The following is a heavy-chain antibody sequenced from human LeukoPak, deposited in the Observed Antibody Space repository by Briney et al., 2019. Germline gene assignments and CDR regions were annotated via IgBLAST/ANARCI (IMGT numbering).Heavy chain of an antibody. CDR1: GFTFSSFS. CDR2: ISDNSITI. V-gene: IGHV3-48*01. J-gene: IGHJ4*02. D-gene: IGHD1-26*01. Sequence: GGSLRLSCAASGFTFSSFSMNWVRQAPGKGLEWVSYISDNSITIYYADSVKGRFTISRDSAKNSLYLQMNSLRAEDTAVYYCAKDPLGTENSGSYWDYFDYWGQGTLVTVSS. CDR3: AKDPLGTENSGSYWDYFDY.